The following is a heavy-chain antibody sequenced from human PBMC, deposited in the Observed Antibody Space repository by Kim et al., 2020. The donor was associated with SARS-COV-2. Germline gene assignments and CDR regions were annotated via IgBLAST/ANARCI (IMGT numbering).Heavy chain of an antibody. D-gene: IGHD2-2*01. J-gene: IGHJ6*02. Sequence: GGSLRLSCAASGFTFNSYAMSWVRQAPGKGLEWVSAISGSGGITYYADSVKGRFTISRDNSKNTLYLQMNRLRAEDTAVYYCARQTGRSTGVGMYVWGQGTTVPVSS. CDR2: ISGSGGIT. V-gene: IGHV3-23*01. CDR3: ARQTGRSTGVGMYV. CDR1: GFTFNSYA.